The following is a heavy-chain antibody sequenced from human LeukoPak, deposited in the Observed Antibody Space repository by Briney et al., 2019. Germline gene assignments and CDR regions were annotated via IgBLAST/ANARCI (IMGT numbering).Heavy chain of an antibody. D-gene: IGHD3-22*01. CDR1: VGTFSSYA. J-gene: IGHJ4*02. Sequence: ASVKVSCKASVGTFSSYAISWVRQAPGQGLEWMGRIIPIFGTANYAQKFQGRVTITTDESTITAYMELSSLRSEDTAVYYCARDHRHYYDSSGYLPTLGYWGQGTLVPVSS. CDR2: IIPIFGTA. V-gene: IGHV1-69*05. CDR3: ARDHRHYYDSSGYLPTLGY.